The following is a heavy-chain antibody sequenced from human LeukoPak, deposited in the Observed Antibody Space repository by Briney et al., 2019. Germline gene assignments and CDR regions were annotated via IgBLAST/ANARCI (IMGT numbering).Heavy chain of an antibody. CDR3: GKIAISANNGMDV. Sequence: GGSLRLSCAASGFKFSDHYIDWVRQAPGKGLEWVGRSRNKASSYTTEYAASVEGRFTISRDVSESSLYLQMNSLRTEDTAVYYCGKIAISANNGMDVWGQGTTVTVSS. V-gene: IGHV3-72*01. CDR1: GFKFSDHY. J-gene: IGHJ6*02. D-gene: IGHD1/OR15-1a*01. CDR2: SRNKASSYTT.